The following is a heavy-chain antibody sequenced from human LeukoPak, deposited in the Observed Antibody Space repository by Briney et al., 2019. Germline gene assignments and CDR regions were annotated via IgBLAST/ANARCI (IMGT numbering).Heavy chain of an antibody. CDR3: ARLLYYDSSRFFDY. CDR1: GYSFTSNW. CDR2: IYPGDSDT. V-gene: IGHV5-51*01. D-gene: IGHD3-22*01. J-gene: IGHJ4*02. Sequence: GESLKISFKGSGYSFTSNWIGWVRPMPGKGLEWMGIIYPGDSDTTYSPSFQGQVTLSADKSISTAYLQWSSLEASDTAIYYCARLLYYDSSRFFDYWGQGTLVTVSS.